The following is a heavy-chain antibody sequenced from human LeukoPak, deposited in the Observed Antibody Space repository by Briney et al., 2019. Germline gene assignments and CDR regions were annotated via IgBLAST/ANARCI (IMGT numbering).Heavy chain of an antibody. CDR2: IYSGGSS. CDR1: GGSIRSDY. CDR3: ARGSRGARFDY. Sequence: PSETLSLTCIVSGGSIRSDYWIWIRQPAGKGLEWIGRIYSGGSSNCNPSLKSRVTMSVDTSNNQISLKLTSVTAADTAVYYCARGSRGARFDYWGQGTLVTVSS. D-gene: IGHD4/OR15-4a*01. V-gene: IGHV4-4*07. J-gene: IGHJ4*02.